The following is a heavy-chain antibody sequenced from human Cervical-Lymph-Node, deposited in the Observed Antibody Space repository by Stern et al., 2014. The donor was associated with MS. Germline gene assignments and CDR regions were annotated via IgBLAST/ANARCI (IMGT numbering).Heavy chain of an antibody. V-gene: IGHV4-61*02. D-gene: IGHD4-11*01. J-gene: IGHJ6*02. CDR1: GGSISSGSYY. CDR3: ARERRDTVDTVYYYVMDV. CDR2: IYYSGST. Sequence: QLQLQESGPGLVKPSQTLSLTCTVSGGSISSGSYYWNWIRQPAGKGLERIGRIYYSGSTHYNPSLKGRVTMWVGTSKSHFSLTVSSVTAADTAVYYCARERRDTVDTVYYYVMDVWGQGTTVTVSS.